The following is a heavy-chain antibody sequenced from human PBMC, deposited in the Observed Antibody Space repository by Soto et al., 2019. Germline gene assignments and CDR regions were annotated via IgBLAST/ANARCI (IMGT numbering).Heavy chain of an antibody. D-gene: IGHD3-9*01. CDR3: ARDARGTRGFDEMDI. V-gene: IGHV1-2*02. CDR1: GYIFTGYH. CDR2: INPNSGDT. J-gene: IGHJ6*02. Sequence: QVHLVQSGAEVKKPGASVKVSCKASGYIFTGYHIHWVRQAPGRGLEWMGWINPNSGDTEYAQNFQRRVTMTRGTSFGLLYIELGGMMSDDTAVYYCARDARGTRGFDEMDIWGQGTTVTVAS.